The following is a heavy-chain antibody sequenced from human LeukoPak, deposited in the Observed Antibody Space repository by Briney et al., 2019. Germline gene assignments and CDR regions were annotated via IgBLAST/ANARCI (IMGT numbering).Heavy chain of an antibody. Sequence: PGGSLRLSCAASGFNFSTYAMHWVRQAPGKGLEWVAVISSEGSMKDYADSVKGRFTVSRDNSKNTLYLQLSSLRDEDASLYYCARGNLYIVATIEDYWGQGTLVTVSS. V-gene: IGHV3-30-3*01. D-gene: IGHD5-12*01. CDR3: ARGNLYIVATIEDY. CDR2: ISSEGSMK. J-gene: IGHJ4*02. CDR1: GFNFSTYA.